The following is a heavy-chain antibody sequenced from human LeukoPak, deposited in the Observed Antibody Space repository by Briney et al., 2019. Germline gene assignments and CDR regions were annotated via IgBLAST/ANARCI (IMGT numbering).Heavy chain of an antibody. D-gene: IGHD3-10*01. V-gene: IGHV1-2*02. CDR1: GYTFTDFY. Sequence: ASVKVSCKASGYTFTDFYIHWVRQAPGQGLEWMGWINPNSGGTNFAQKFQDRVTMTRDTSISTAYMELSRLRSDDTAEYYCARGRGRYSYGSGSWSYWGQGILVTVSS. CDR3: ARGRGRYSYGSGSWSY. J-gene: IGHJ4*02. CDR2: INPNSGGT.